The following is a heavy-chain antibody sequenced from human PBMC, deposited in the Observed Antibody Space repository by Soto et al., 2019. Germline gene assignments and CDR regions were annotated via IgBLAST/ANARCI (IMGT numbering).Heavy chain of an antibody. J-gene: IGHJ6*03. Sequence: GGSLRLSCAASGFTFSSYSMNWVRQAPGKGLEWVSYISSSSSTIYYADSVKGRFTISRDNAKNSLYLQMNSLRAEDTAVYYCVSLRVPGYYYYMDVWGKGTTVTVSS. CDR2: ISSSSSTI. V-gene: IGHV3-48*01. CDR3: VSLRVPGYYYYMDV. CDR1: GFTFSSYS.